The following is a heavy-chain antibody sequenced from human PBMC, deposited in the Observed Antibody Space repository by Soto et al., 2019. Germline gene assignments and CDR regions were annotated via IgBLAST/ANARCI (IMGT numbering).Heavy chain of an antibody. CDR1: GFTFSSYS. J-gene: IGHJ4*02. V-gene: IGHV3-21*01. D-gene: IGHD1-26*01. CDR2: ISSSSSYI. Sequence: GGSLRLSCAASGFTFSSYSMNWVRQAPGKGLEWVSSISSSSSYIYYADSVKGRFTISRDNAKNSLYLQMNSLRAEDTAVYYCARDTKGAGAQWELLRAKIFDYWGQGTLVTVSS. CDR3: ARDTKGAGAQWELLRAKIFDY.